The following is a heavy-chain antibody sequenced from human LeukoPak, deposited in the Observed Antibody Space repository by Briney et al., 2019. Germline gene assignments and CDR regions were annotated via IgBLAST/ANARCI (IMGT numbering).Heavy chain of an antibody. CDR2: IYSGGST. D-gene: IGHD5-18*01. CDR1: GFTVSSNY. V-gene: IGHV3-53*04. Sequence: GGSLRFSCAASGFTVSSNYMSWVRQAPVKGLEWVSVIYSGGSTYYADSVKGRFTISRHNSKNTLYFQMNSLRAEDTAVYYCARGGYSYGFDYWGQGTLVTVSS. J-gene: IGHJ4*02. CDR3: ARGGYSYGFDY.